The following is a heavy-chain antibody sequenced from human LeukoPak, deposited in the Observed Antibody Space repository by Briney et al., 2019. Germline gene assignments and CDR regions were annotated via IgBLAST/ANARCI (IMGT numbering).Heavy chain of an antibody. J-gene: IGHJ4*02. CDR2: IRDGGSDK. CDR1: GFTFSSYW. Sequence: GGSLRLSCAASGFTFSSYWMTWVRQAPGKGLEWMANIRDGGSDKYYVDSVKGRFTISRDNAQNTLLLQMDSLRVEDTAVYYCVRHTRRSPGDYWGQGTLVTVST. D-gene: IGHD1-26*01. CDR3: VRHTRRSPGDY. V-gene: IGHV3-7*01.